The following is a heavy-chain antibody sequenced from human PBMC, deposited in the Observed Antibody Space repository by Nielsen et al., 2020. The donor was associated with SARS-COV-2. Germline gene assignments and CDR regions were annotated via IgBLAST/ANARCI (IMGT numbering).Heavy chain of an antibody. CDR3: ATHPGRGIAVTSMGWYFDL. D-gene: IGHD6-19*01. J-gene: IGHJ2*01. V-gene: IGHV3-23*01. CDR2: ISGSGGST. CDR1: GFTFSSYA. Sequence: GYSLNISCAASGFTFSSYAMSWVRQAPGKGLEWVSAISGSGGSTYYADSVKGRFTISRDNSKNTLYLQMNSLRAEDTAVYYCATHPGRGIAVTSMGWYFDLWGRGTLVTVSS.